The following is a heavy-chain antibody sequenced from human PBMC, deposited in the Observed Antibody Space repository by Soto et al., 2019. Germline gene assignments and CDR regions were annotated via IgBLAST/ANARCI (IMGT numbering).Heavy chain of an antibody. CDR3: ANQPYDSSGYYGY. CDR2: IYQTGGT. D-gene: IGHD3-22*01. V-gene: IGHV4-30-2*01. Sequence: PSETLSLTCAVSGASISTGGYSWNWIRQAPGKGLEWVGYIYQTGGTSYNPSLMGRVSIFLDGSKNTLYLQMNSLRAEDTAVYYCANQPYDSSGYYGYWGQGTLVTVSS. CDR1: GASISTGGYS. J-gene: IGHJ4*02.